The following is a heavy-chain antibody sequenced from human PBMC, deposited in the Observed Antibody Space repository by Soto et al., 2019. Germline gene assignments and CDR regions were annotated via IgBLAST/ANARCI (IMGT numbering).Heavy chain of an antibody. CDR3: ARIATFGSLNWFDP. CDR2: IDPGSAET. CDR1: GYSFTYND. V-gene: IGHV1-8*01. J-gene: IGHJ5*02. Sequence: VPCTDFGYSFTYNDVSWVRQATGQGLVWVGWIDPGSAETGYAQEFQGRVTMAREISIATAYMELSSLRSDDTAIYYCARIATFGSLNWFDPWCQGTLVTDSS. D-gene: IGHD3-16*01.